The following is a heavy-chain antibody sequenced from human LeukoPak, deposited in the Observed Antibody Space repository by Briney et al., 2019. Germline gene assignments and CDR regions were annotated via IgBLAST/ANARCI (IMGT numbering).Heavy chain of an antibody. CDR3: AKEGTVTTFSGLGFDY. D-gene: IGHD4-17*01. J-gene: IGHJ4*02. Sequence: QTGGSLRLSCAASGFTFSSYGMHWVRQAPGKGLEWVAVISYDGSNKYYTDSVKVRFTISRDNSKNTVYLQMNSLRAEDTAVYYCAKEGTVTTFSGLGFDYWGQGTLVTVSS. CDR1: GFTFSSYG. V-gene: IGHV3-30*18. CDR2: ISYDGSNK.